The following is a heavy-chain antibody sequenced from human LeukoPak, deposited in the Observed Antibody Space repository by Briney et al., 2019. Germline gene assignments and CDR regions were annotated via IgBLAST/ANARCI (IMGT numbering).Heavy chain of an antibody. V-gene: IGHV3-53*01. D-gene: IGHD1-26*01. J-gene: IGHJ3*02. CDR1: GFTVSSNY. Sequence: PGGSLGLSCAASGFTVSSNYMNWVRQAPGKGLEWVSVIYSGGTAYYADSVKGRFTISRDNSKNTLYLQMNSLRAEDTAVYYCARDPPRSVGASDIWGQGTMVTVSS. CDR2: IYSGGTA. CDR3: ARDPPRSVGASDI.